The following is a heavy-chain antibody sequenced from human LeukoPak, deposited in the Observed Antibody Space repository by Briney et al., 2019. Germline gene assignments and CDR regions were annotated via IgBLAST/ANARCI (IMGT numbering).Heavy chain of an antibody. Sequence: PGGSLRLSCAASRFTFCNYWMSWVRQAPGKGLEWVSSISSSTSYIYYADSVKGRFTISRDNAKNSLYLQMNSLRPEDTAVYYCARENSGSYYQFDCWGQGTLVTVSS. V-gene: IGHV3-21*01. CDR2: ISSSTSYI. D-gene: IGHD1-26*01. CDR1: RFTFCNYW. CDR3: ARENSGSYYQFDC. J-gene: IGHJ4*02.